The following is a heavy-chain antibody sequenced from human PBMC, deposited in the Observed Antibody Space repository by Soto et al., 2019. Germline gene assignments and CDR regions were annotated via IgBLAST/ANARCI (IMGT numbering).Heavy chain of an antibody. Sequence: GGSLRLSCAASGFTFSSYGMHWVRQAPGKGLEWVAVISYDGSNKYYADSVKGRFTISRDNSKNTLYLQMNSLRAEDTAVYYCANEAADYDILTGYYGPPYYYYGMDVWGQGTTVTVSS. CDR1: GFTFSSYG. D-gene: IGHD3-9*01. V-gene: IGHV3-30*18. J-gene: IGHJ6*02. CDR3: ANEAADYDILTGYYGPPYYYYGMDV. CDR2: ISYDGSNK.